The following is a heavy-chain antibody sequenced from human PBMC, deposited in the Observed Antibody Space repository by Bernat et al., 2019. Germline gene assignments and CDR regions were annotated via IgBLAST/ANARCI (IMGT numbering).Heavy chain of an antibody. Sequence: QVQLQQWGAGLLKPSETLSLTCAVYGGSFSGYYWSWIRQPPGKGLEWIGEINHSGSTNYNPSLKSRVTISVDTSKNQFSLKLSSVTAADTAVYYCARGDVGITIFGADYWGPGTLVTVSS. V-gene: IGHV4-34*01. D-gene: IGHD3-3*01. CDR2: INHSGST. J-gene: IGHJ4*02. CDR1: GGSFSGYY. CDR3: ARGDVGITIFGADY.